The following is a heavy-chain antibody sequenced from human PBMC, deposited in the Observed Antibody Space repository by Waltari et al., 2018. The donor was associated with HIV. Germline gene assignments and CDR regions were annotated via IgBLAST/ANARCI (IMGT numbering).Heavy chain of an antibody. CDR1: GFSFSTYA. Sequence: VQLLESGGGLVQPGGSLRLSCAASGFSFSTYAMRWVRQAPGNPLTWVSTIRRSGSRTYYADSVKGRFTISRDNSQSTLYLQMNSLRSEDTAEYYCAQDIGPDVVVPVDANWGQGTLVTVSS. V-gene: IGHV3-23*01. CDR3: AQDIGPDVVVPVDAN. CDR2: IRRSGSRT. D-gene: IGHD2-2*01. J-gene: IGHJ4*02.